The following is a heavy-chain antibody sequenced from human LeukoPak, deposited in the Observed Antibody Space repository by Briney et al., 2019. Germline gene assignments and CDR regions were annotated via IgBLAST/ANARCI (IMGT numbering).Heavy chain of an antibody. J-gene: IGHJ4*02. D-gene: IGHD6-19*01. CDR3: TTADHIAVADPFDY. CDR2: IKSKTDGETT. Sequence: GGSLRLSCAASVFTFCGVSMNGVGPAPGKGREWVGRIKSKTDGETTDYAAPVNGRFTISRDESKNTLYLQMNSLKTDDTAVYYCTTADHIAVADPFDYWGQGTLVTVSS. V-gene: IGHV3-15*01. CDR1: VFTFCGVS.